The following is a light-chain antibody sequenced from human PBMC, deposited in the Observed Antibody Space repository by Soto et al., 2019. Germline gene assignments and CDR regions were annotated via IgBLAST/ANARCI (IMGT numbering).Light chain of an antibody. CDR1: QSISTW. Sequence: DIQMTQSPSSVSASVGDRVTMSCRASQSISTWLVWYQQKPGKAPKLLIYGASNLQSGVPSRFSGTATGKEYTLTISSLQPDDFATYYCQQADRCPFTVGPGTKVDFK. CDR3: QQADRCPFT. CDR2: GAS. J-gene: IGKJ3*01. V-gene: IGKV1-12*01.